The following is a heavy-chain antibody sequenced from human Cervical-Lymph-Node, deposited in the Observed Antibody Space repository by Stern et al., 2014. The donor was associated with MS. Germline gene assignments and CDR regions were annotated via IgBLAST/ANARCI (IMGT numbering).Heavy chain of an antibody. Sequence: VHLVESGAEVKKPGSSVKVSCKASGGTFNTNVISWVRQAPGQGLEWMGGIIPIFGTALYAQKFQGRVTITANESTPAVYMELSSLRSEDTAVYYCARAAYSTSSYNYWGQGTLVIVSS. CDR3: ARAAYSTSSYNY. CDR1: GGTFNTNV. CDR2: IIPIFGTA. V-gene: IGHV1-69*01. D-gene: IGHD6-6*01. J-gene: IGHJ4*02.